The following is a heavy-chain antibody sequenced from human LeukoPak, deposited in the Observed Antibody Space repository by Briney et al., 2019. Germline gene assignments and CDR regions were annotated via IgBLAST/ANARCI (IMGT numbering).Heavy chain of an antibody. CDR1: GFTFGSYA. D-gene: IGHD6-19*01. J-gene: IGHJ4*02. CDR3: AKTTAGYSSGRYPGWPVDY. V-gene: IGHV3-23*01. Sequence: GGSLRLSCAATGFTFGSYAMYWVRQAPGKGLEWVSGISGSGGSTFYADSVKGRFTISRDNSENTVYLQMNSLRADDTAVYYCAKTTAGYSSGRYPGWPVDYWGQGTLVTVSS. CDR2: ISGSGGST.